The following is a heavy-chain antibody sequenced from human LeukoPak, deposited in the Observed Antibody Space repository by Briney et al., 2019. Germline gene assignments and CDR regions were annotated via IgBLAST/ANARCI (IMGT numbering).Heavy chain of an antibody. CDR2: IYYSGST. V-gene: IGHV4-59*01. CDR1: GGSISSYY. CDR3: AWHSGSYTHLDY. Sequence: SETLSLTCTVSGGSISSYYWSWIRQPPGKGLEWIGYIYYSGSTNYNPSLKSRVTISVDTSKNQFSLKLSSVTAADTAVYYCAWHSGSYTHLDYWGQGTLVTVSS. J-gene: IGHJ4*02. D-gene: IGHD1-26*01.